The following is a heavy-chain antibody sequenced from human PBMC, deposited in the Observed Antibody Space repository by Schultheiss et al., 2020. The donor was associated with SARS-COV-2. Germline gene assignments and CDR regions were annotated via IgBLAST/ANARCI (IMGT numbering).Heavy chain of an antibody. Sequence: SQTLSLTCTVSGGSISSYYWSWIRQPPGKGLEWIGEINHSGSTNYNPSLKSRVTISVDTSKNQFSLKLSSVTAADTAVYYCARMGARLRFLSWYYYGMDVWGQGTTVTVSS. CDR3: ARMGARLRFLSWYYYGMDV. J-gene: IGHJ6*02. CDR1: GGSISSYY. V-gene: IGHV4-34*01. D-gene: IGHD3-3*01. CDR2: INHSGST.